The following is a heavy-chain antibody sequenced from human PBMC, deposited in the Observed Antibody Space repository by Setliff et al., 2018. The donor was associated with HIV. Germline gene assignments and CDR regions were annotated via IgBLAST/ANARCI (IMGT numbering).Heavy chain of an antibody. CDR3: ARDVSWRVRTYIDY. CDR1: GFTFSTYS. J-gene: IGHJ4*02. CDR2: ISSSSRSK. Sequence: ASVKVSCEASGFTFSTYSMNWVRQAPGKGLEWVSSISSSSRSKYYADSVKGRFTISRDNAKNSLYLQMNSLPAEDTAVYYCARDVSWRVRTYIDYWGQGALVTVSS. D-gene: IGHD3-3*01. V-gene: IGHV3-21*01.